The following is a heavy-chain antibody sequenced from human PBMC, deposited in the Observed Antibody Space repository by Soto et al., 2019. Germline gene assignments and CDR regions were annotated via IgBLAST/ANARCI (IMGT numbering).Heavy chain of an antibody. Sequence: HTCSVSGGTSAGSSCCLAWNQQPPGEGLEWIGYISHSGSTYYNPSLKSRVTISVDTSKNQFSLKLSSVTAADTAVYYCARGKAVCSSTSCSALAYWGQGTPVTVSS. CDR2: ISHSGST. J-gene: IGHJ4*02. CDR1: GGTSAGSSCC. V-gene: IGHV4-39*07. CDR3: ARGKAVCSSTSCSALAY. D-gene: IGHD2-2*01.